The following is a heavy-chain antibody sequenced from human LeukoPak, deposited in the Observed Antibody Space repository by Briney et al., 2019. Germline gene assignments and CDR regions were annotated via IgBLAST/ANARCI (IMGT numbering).Heavy chain of an antibody. CDR1: GGSISSYY. D-gene: IGHD6-13*01. Sequence: PSETLSLTCTVSGGSISSYYWSWIRQPPGKGLEWIGYIYYSGNTYYNPSLKSRVTISVDTSKNQFSLKLSSMTTADTAVYYCARDRSSGSGKYYFDYWGQGTLVTVSP. V-gene: IGHV4-59*01. CDR3: ARDRSSGSGKYYFDY. J-gene: IGHJ4*02. CDR2: IYYSGNT.